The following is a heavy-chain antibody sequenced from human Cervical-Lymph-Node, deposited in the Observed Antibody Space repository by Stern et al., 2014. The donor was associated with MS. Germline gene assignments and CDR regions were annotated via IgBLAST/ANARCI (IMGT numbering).Heavy chain of an antibody. V-gene: IGHV3-9*01. CDR2: ISWNSGSI. D-gene: IGHD3-16*01. J-gene: IGHJ4*02. CDR1: GFTFDDYA. CDR3: AKGLGYFDY. Sequence: EVHLVESGGGLVQPGRSLRLSCAASGFTFDDYAMHWVRQAPGKGLEWVSGISWNSGSIGYADSVKGRFTISRDNAKNSRYLQMNSLRAEDTALYYCAKGLGYFDYWGQGTLVTVSS.